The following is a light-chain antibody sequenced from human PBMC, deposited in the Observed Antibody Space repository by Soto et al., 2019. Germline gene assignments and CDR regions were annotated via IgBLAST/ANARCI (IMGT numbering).Light chain of an antibody. J-gene: IGLJ2*01. V-gene: IGLV1-51*02. CDR2: ENN. CDR1: SSNIGNNY. Sequence: QSVLTQPPSVYAAPGQKVTISCSGSSSNIGNNYVSWYQQLPGTAPKLLIYENNKRPSGIPDRFSGSKSGTSATLGITGLQTGDEADYYCGTWDSSLSAGVFGGGTKLTV. CDR3: GTWDSSLSAGV.